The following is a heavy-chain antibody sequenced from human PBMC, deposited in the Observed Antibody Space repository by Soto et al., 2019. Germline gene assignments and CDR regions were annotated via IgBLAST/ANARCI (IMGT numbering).Heavy chain of an antibody. CDR2: IMPIFRAP. D-gene: IGHD2-15*01. V-gene: IGHV1-69*12. Sequence: QVQLVQSGAEVKKPGSSVKFSCKASGGAFSDYAFSWVRQAPGQGLEGLGGIMPIFRAPDYAQKFQGRVTITADEFTKTAYMEMNSLRSEDTAVYYCASWLKGPDIGNYYYGMDVWGQGTTVTVS. J-gene: IGHJ6*02. CDR1: GGAFSDYA. CDR3: ASWLKGPDIGNYYYGMDV.